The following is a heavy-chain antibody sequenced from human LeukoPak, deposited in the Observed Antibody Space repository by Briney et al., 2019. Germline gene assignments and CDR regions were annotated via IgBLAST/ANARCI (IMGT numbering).Heavy chain of an antibody. CDR2: ISSSGSTI. D-gene: IGHD3-10*01. V-gene: IGHV3-48*03. Sequence: GGSLRLSCAASGFTFSSYEMNWVRQAPGKGLEWVSYISSSGSTIYYADSVKGRFTISRDNSKNTLYLQMNSLRAEDTAVYYCARGITMVRGVISRYYYYYYMDVWGKGTTVTISS. J-gene: IGHJ6*03. CDR1: GFTFSSYE. CDR3: ARGITMVRGVISRYYYYYYMDV.